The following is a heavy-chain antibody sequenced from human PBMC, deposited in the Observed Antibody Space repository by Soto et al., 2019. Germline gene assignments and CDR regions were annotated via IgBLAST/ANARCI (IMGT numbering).Heavy chain of an antibody. Sequence: GGSLRLSCAASGFTVSSNYMSWVRQAPGKGLEWVSVIYSGGSTYYADSVKGRFTISRDNSKHTLYLQMNSLRAEDTAVYYCARRSDFWSGYSTDYWGQGTLVTVSS. CDR2: IYSGGST. J-gene: IGHJ4*02. CDR1: GFTVSSNY. D-gene: IGHD3-3*01. V-gene: IGHV3-66*04. CDR3: ARRSDFWSGYSTDY.